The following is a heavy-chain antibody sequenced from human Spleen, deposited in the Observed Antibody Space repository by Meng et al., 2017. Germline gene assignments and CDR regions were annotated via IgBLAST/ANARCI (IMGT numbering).Heavy chain of an antibody. V-gene: IGHV3-7*03. J-gene: IGHJ3*02. CDR1: GFTFSSYW. CDR2: IKQDGSEK. D-gene: IGHD5-24*01. Sequence: GESLKISCAASGFTFSSYWLSWVRQAPGKGLEWVANIKQDGSEKYYVDSVKGRSTISRDNTKNVLYLQMNRLRTEDMALYYCAKGTVEVATILSLDIWGHGAMVTVSS. CDR3: AKGTVEVATILSLDI.